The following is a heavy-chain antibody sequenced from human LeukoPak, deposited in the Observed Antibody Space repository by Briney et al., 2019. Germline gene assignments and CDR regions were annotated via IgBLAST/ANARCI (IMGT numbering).Heavy chain of an antibody. D-gene: IGHD6-19*01. CDR3: ARHSGSGWQALGY. Sequence: ASVQVSCKASLYTFSHYGISWVRQAPGLGLAWMGWTSYNGNTNYTQKFQDRVTMTTDTSTTTAYMELRSLESDDTAVYYCARHSGSGWQALGYWGQGTLVTVSS. CDR1: LYTFSHYG. J-gene: IGHJ4*02. CDR2: TSYNGNT. V-gene: IGHV1-18*04.